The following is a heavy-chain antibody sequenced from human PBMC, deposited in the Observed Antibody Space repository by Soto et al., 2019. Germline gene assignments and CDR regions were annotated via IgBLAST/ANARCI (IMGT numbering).Heavy chain of an antibody. CDR3: ASSTLYSSSTQNWFDP. D-gene: IGHD6-6*01. V-gene: IGHV4-34*01. J-gene: IGHJ5*02. CDR2: INHSGST. CDR1: GGSFSGYY. Sequence: KSSETLSLTCAVYGGSFSGYYWSWIRQPPGKGLEWIGEINHSGSTNYNPSLKSRVTISVDTSKNQFSLKLSSVTAADTAVYYCASSTLYSSSTQNWFDPWGQGTLVTVSS.